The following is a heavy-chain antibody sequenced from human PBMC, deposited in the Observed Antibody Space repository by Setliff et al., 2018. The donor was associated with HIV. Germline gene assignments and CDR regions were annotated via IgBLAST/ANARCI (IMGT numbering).Heavy chain of an antibody. V-gene: IGHV5-51*01. J-gene: IGHJ6*02. Sequence: GESLKISCQGSGYRFTSYWIAWVRQMPGKGLEWMGIIYPGDSDTRYSPSFQGQVTISVDKSITTAYLQWSSLKASDTAMYYCARQGYYYYYGMDVWGQGTTVTVSS. CDR1: GYRFTSYW. CDR2: IYPGDSDT. CDR3: ARQGYYYYYGMDV.